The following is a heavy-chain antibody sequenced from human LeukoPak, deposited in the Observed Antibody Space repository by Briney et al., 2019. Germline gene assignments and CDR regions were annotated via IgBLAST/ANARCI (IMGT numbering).Heavy chain of an antibody. J-gene: IGHJ4*02. V-gene: IGHV3-64*01. CDR3: ARSNTNCYCFDY. CDR1: GLTFSTYA. Sequence: RGSLRLSCAASGLTFSTYAMHWGRQAPGKGLEYVSGISGNGDNTYYANSVKGRFTISRDNSKNTVLLQMGSLGAEDTAVYYCARSNTNCYCFDYWGQGTLVTVSS. CDR2: ISGNGDNT. D-gene: IGHD2-2*01.